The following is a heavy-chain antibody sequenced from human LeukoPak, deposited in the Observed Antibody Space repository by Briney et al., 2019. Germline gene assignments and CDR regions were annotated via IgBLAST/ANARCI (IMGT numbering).Heavy chain of an antibody. CDR1: GGSISNYY. CDR2: IYYSGRT. J-gene: IGHJ4*02. Sequence: KPSETLSLTCTVSGGSISNYYWSWIRQPPGKGQEWIGYIYYSGRTNYNPSLKSRLTISVDTSKNQFSLKLRSVTAADTAVYYCARDGVGATTHFDYWGQGTLVTVSS. D-gene: IGHD1-26*01. V-gene: IGHV4-59*01. CDR3: ARDGVGATTHFDY.